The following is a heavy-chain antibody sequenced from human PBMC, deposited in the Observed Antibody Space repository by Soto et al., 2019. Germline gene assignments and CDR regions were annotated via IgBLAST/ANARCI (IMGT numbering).Heavy chain of an antibody. CDR3: ARGGRGYSSAPRYYFDY. J-gene: IGHJ4*02. D-gene: IGHD5-18*01. V-gene: IGHV1-69*01. CDR2: IIPIFATV. CDR1: GGSFSSNP. Sequence: QVQLVQSGSEVKKPGSSVKVSCKASGGSFSSNPISWVRQAPGQGLEWMAGIIPIFATVHYAQKFRGRVTITADESTSTAYMELTSLRSEDTAVYFCARGGRGYSSAPRYYFDYWGQGTLVNVS.